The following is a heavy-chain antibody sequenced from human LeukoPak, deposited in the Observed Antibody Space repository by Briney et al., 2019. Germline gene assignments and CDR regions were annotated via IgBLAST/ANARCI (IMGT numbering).Heavy chain of an antibody. Sequence: SETLSLTCAASGGSISSSNWWSWVRQSPGKGLEWIGEIYHSGSTNYNPSLKSRVTISVDKSKNQFSLKLSSVTAADTAVYYCARDPEDSSGRYGMDVWGQGTTVTVSS. CDR2: IYHSGST. D-gene: IGHD3-22*01. J-gene: IGHJ6*02. V-gene: IGHV4-4*02. CDR1: GGSISSSNW. CDR3: ARDPEDSSGRYGMDV.